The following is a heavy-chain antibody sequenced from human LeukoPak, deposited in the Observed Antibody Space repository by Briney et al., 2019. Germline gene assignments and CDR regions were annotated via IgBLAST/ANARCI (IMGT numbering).Heavy chain of an antibody. J-gene: IGHJ4*02. CDR1: GFTFSSYG. CDR3: ARGYGNSGYNYFDY. D-gene: IGHD2/OR15-2a*01. Sequence: GRSLRLSCAASGFTFSSYGMHWVRQAPGKGLEWVAGVWFDGSKKSYADSVKGRFTISGDSSKNTLSLQMNSLRSEDTAVYYCARGYGNSGYNYFDYWGQGTLLTVSS. V-gene: IGHV3-33*01. CDR2: VWFDGSKK.